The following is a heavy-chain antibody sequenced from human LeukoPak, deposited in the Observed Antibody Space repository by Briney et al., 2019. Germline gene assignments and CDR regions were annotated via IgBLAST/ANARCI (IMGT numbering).Heavy chain of an antibody. CDR1: GYTFTSYA. J-gene: IGHJ4*02. V-gene: IGHV7-4-1*02. CDR2: INTNTGNP. D-gene: IGHD3-10*01. CDR3: ARVRVISVILVAYDY. Sequence: ASVKVSCKASGYTFTSYAMNWVRQAPGQGLEWMGWINTNTGNPTYAQGFTGRFVFSLDTSVSTAYLQISSLKADDTAVYFCARVRVISVILVAYDYWGQGALVTVSS.